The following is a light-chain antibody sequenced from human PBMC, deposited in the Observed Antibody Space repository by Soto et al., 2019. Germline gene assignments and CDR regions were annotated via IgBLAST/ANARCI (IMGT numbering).Light chain of an antibody. CDR2: YVS. J-gene: IGLJ1*01. V-gene: IGLV2-14*01. CDR3: TSYTSDSTYV. Sequence: QSALTQPASVSGSPGQSITISCTGTSTDVGRYNYVSWYQQHPGKAPKLMVYYVSNRPSWVSTRFSGSKSGITASLTISGLQAEDEADYYCTSYTSDSTYVFGTGTKLTVL. CDR1: STDVGRYNY.